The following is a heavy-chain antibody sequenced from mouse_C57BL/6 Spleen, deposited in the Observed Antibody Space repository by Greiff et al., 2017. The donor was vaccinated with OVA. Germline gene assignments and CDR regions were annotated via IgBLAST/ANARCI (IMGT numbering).Heavy chain of an antibody. J-gene: IGHJ4*01. CDR2: INYDGSST. V-gene: IGHV5-16*01. CDR1: GFTFSDYY. CDR3: ARVRYAMDY. Sequence: DVKLVESEGGLVQPGSSMKLSCTASGFTFSDYYMAWVRQVPEKGLEWVANINYDGSSTYYLDSLKSRFIISRDNAKNILYLQMSSLKSEDTATYYCARVRYAMDYWGQGTSVTVSS.